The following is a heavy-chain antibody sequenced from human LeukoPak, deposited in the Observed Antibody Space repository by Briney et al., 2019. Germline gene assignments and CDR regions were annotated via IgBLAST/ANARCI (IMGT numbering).Heavy chain of an antibody. CDR2: VSAYNGNT. V-gene: IGHV1-18*01. D-gene: IGHD3-10*01. Sequence: SVKVSCKASGYTFISYGISWVRQAPGQGPEWIGWVSAYNGNTSYVQKFQGRVTMTTDTSTRTVYMELRSLRSDDTAVYYCARDSSYGSGIRNFDYWGQGTLVIVSS. J-gene: IGHJ4*02. CDR3: ARDSSYGSGIRNFDY. CDR1: GYTFISYG.